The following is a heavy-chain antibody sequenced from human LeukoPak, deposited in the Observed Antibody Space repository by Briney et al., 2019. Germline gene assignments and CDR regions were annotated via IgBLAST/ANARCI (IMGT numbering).Heavy chain of an antibody. D-gene: IGHD4-17*01. Sequence: SETLSLTCAVYGGSFSGYYWSWIRQPPGKGLEWIGEINHSGSTNYNPSLKSRVTISVDTSKNQFSLKLSSVTAADTAVYYCARGMSTVTTVRYYYYGMDVWGQGTTVTASS. CDR1: GGSFSGYY. CDR2: INHSGST. CDR3: ARGMSTVTTVRYYYYGMDV. V-gene: IGHV4-34*01. J-gene: IGHJ6*02.